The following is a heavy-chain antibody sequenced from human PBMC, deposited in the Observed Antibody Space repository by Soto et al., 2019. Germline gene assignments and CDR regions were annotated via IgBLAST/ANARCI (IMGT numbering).Heavy chain of an antibody. V-gene: IGHV3-48*01. J-gene: IGHJ4*02. CDR2: ISSSSSTI. CDR1: GFTFSSYS. D-gene: IGHD2-21*02. CDR3: ARRLTLLDY. Sequence: EVQLVESGGGLVQPGGSLRLSCAASGFTFSSYSMNWVRQAPGKGLEWVSYISSSSSTIYYADSVKGRFTISRDNAKNSVYLQVNSLRAEDTAVYYCARRLTLLDYWGQGTLVTVSS.